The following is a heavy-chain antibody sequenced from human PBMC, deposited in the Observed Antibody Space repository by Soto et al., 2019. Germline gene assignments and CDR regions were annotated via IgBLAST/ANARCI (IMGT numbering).Heavy chain of an antibody. CDR1: GFTFSSYS. Sequence: PGGSLRLSCAASGFTFSSYSMNWVRQAPGKGLEWVSYISSSSSTIYYADSVKGRFTISRDNTKNSLYLQMNSLRAEDTAVYYCARDPVVAVVPADVNWFDPWGQGTLVTSPQ. V-gene: IGHV3-48*01. CDR2: ISSSSSTI. CDR3: ARDPVVAVVPADVNWFDP. D-gene: IGHD2-2*01. J-gene: IGHJ5*02.